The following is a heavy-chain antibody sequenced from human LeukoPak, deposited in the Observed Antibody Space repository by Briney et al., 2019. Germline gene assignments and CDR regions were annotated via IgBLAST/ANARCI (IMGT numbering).Heavy chain of an antibody. CDR2: IYSGGST. J-gene: IGHJ4*02. V-gene: IGHV3-53*01. CDR1: GFTFSDYY. D-gene: IGHD3-22*01. Sequence: GGSLRLSCAASGFTFSDYYMSWVRQAPGKGLEWVSVIYSGGSTYYADSVKGRFTISRDNSKNTLYLQMNSLRAEDTAVYYCATIVPYYYDSSGYRNYYFDYWGQGTLVTVSS. CDR3: ATIVPYYYDSSGYRNYYFDY.